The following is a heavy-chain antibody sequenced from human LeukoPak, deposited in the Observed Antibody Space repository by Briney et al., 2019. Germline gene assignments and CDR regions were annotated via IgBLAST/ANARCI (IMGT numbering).Heavy chain of an antibody. CDR3: ARTKYYYDSSGPGGDY. J-gene: IGHJ4*02. D-gene: IGHD3-22*01. V-gene: IGHV4-39*07. CDR2: IYYSGST. Sequence: SETLSLTCTVSGGSISSSSYYWGWIRQPPGKGLEWIGSIYYSGSTYYNPSLKSRVTISVDTSKNQFSLKLRSVTAADTAVYYCARTKYYYDSSGPGGDYWGQGTLVTVSS. CDR1: GGSISSSSYY.